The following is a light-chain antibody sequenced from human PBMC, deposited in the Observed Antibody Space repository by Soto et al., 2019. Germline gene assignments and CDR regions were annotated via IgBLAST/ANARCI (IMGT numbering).Light chain of an antibody. CDR2: GAS. J-gene: IGKJ4*01. Sequence: EIVLTQSPATLSVSPGERATLSCRASQSVSNNLAWYQQKPGQAPRLLIYGASTRATGVPARFGGSGSGTEFTLIISSLQSEDFVVYYCQQYHNWPITCGGGTKVEIK. V-gene: IGKV3-15*01. CDR1: QSVSNN. CDR3: QQYHNWPIT.